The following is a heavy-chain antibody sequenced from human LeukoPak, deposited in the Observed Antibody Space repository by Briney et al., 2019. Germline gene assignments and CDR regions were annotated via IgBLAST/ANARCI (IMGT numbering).Heavy chain of an antibody. V-gene: IGHV3-23*01. Sequence: GGCLRLSRAVSGFTFSGYAMSGVREPPGKELEWVSSISGSGGNTYYADSVKGRFTISRDNSKNTLYVQMNSLRDEDTAVYYCARDWPSEWQQLPDYDAVDIWGQGTMVTVSS. CDR1: GFTFSGYA. D-gene: IGHD6-13*01. CDR2: ISGSGGNT. J-gene: IGHJ3*02. CDR3: ARDWPSEWQQLPDYDAVDI.